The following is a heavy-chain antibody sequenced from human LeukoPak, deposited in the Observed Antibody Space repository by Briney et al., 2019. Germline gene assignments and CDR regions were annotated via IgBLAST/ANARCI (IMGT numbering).Heavy chain of an antibody. CDR3: ARLRDYGGLIDY. CDR2: IYYSGTT. Sequence: SETLSLTCTVSGGSISSSSYYWGWIRQPPGKGLEWIGSIYYSGTTYDNPSLKSRVSISIDTSKNHFSLKLTFVTAADTAVYYCARLRDYGGLIDYWGQGTLVTVSA. D-gene: IGHD4-23*01. CDR1: GGSISSSSYY. J-gene: IGHJ4*02. V-gene: IGHV4-39*07.